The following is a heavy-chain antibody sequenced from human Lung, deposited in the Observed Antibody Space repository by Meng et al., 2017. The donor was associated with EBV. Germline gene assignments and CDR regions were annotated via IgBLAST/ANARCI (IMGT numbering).Heavy chain of an antibody. J-gene: IGHJ4*02. CDR2: NSSSSSYI. Sequence: EVQLGESGGXXXXXGXFLXFAGDASEFNCISYSMNWVRQAPGKGLEWVSSNSSSSSYIYYADSVKGRFTISRDNAKNSLYLQMNSLRAEDTAVYYCARDPEGWGVRGAIDYWGQGTLVTVSS. CDR3: ARDPEGWGVRGAIDY. D-gene: IGHD3-10*01. V-gene: IGHV3-21*01. CDR1: EFNCISYS.